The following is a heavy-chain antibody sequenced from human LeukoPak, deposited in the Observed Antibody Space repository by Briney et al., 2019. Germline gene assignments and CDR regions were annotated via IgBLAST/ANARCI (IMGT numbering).Heavy chain of an antibody. CDR2: ISAYNGNT. CDR3: ARAVATFGATIPTS. CDR1: GYTFTSYG. V-gene: IGHV1-18*01. J-gene: IGHJ5*02. D-gene: IGHD3-3*01. Sequence: ASVKVSCKASGYTFTSYGISWVRQAPGQGLEWMGWISAYNGNTNYAQKLQGRVTMTRDKSTSTVYLELTELTSDDTAVFYCARAVATFGATIPTSWGQGTRVTVAS.